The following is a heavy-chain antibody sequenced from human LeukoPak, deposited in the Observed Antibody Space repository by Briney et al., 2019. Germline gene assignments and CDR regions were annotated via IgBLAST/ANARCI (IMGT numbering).Heavy chain of an antibody. CDR2: ISSSSSYI. CDR1: GFTFSSYA. J-gene: IGHJ6*03. Sequence: SGGSLRLSCAASGFTFSSYAMSWVRQAPGKGLEWVSSISSSSSYIYYADSVKGRFTISRDNAKNSLYLQMNSLRTEDTAVYYCARVPGYYYMDVWGKGTTVAVSS. V-gene: IGHV3-21*01. CDR3: ARVPGYYYMDV.